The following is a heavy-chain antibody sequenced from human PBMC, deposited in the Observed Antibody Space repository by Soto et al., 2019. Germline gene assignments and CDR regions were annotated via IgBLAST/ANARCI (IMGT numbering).Heavy chain of an antibody. Sequence: EVQLLESGGDLVQAGGSLRLSCAASGFTFSSYSMNWVRQAPGKGPEWLSVISSGGATTYYADSVKGRFTISRDNSKNTLYLQMTSLRAEDTAVYYCATVRSQFLKKGTFDIWGQGTMVTVSS. CDR2: ISSGGATT. CDR3: ATVRSQFLKKGTFDI. V-gene: IGHV3-23*01. J-gene: IGHJ3*02. CDR1: GFTFSSYS. D-gene: IGHD3-10*01.